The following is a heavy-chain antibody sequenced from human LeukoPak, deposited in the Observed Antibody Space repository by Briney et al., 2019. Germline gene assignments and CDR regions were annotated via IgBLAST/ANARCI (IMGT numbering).Heavy chain of an antibody. CDR2: INPNSGGT. Sequence: ASVKVSCKASGYTFTGFYIYWVRQAPGQGLEWMGWINPNSGGTNYAQKFQGRVTMTRDTSISTAYMEPNRLRSDDTAVYYCARDQDGDYFDYWGQGTLVTVSS. V-gene: IGHV1-2*02. J-gene: IGHJ4*02. CDR3: ARDQDGDYFDY. D-gene: IGHD4-17*01. CDR1: GYTFTGFY.